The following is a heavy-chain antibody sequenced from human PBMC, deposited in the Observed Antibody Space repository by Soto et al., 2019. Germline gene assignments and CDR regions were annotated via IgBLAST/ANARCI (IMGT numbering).Heavy chain of an antibody. J-gene: IGHJ6*02. Sequence: GESLKISCQGSGYSFTTYGISWVRQMPGKGLEWMGKIDPGDSSTNYSPSFRGHITISVDRSINTAHLQFSSLKAADTAVYYCARLEKWYYNYYGLDVWGQGTMVTVSS. CDR1: GYSFTTYG. CDR2: IDPGDSST. V-gene: IGHV5-10-1*01. D-gene: IGHD1-26*01. CDR3: ARLEKWYYNYYGLDV.